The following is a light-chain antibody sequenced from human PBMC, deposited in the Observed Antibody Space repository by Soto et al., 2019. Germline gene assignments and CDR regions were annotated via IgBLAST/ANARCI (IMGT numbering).Light chain of an antibody. V-gene: IGKV2D-29*02. CDR1: QSLLHSDGRTS. J-gene: IGKJ4*01. CDR2: EVS. CDR3: MQSVQIPLT. Sequence: DVVLTQIPVSLSVTPGQPASMSCKSSQSLLHSDGRTSLYWYLQRPGQSPQLLIHEVSNRFSGVPDRFSGSGSGTDFTLKISRVEADDVGVYYCMQSVQIPLTFGGGTRVDIK.